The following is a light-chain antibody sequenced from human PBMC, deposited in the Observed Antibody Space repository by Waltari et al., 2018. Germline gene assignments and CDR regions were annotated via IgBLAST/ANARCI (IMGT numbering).Light chain of an antibody. CDR2: GAS. Sequence: EIVLTQSPGTLSLSPGERATLSCRASQSVSSSYLAWYQQKPGQAPRLLIYGASSRATGIPDRFSGSGSATDFTLTISRLEPDDFTVYYCQQYGRSPPTFGGGTKVEIK. J-gene: IGKJ4*01. CDR1: QSVSSSY. V-gene: IGKV3-20*01. CDR3: QQYGRSPPT.